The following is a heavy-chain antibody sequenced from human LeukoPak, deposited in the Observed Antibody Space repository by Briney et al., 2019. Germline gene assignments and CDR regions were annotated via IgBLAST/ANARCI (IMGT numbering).Heavy chain of an antibody. V-gene: IGHV3-23*01. J-gene: IGHJ4*02. CDR1: GFTFSSYA. CDR3: AKGGSSSSWPY. D-gene: IGHD6-13*01. Sequence: GGSLRLSCAASGFTFSSYAMNWLRHAPGKGLEWVSAISGSGVSTYYADSVKGRFTISRDNSKNSLYLQMNSLRGEDTAVYYCAKGGSSSSWPYWGQGTLVTVSS. CDR2: ISGSGVST.